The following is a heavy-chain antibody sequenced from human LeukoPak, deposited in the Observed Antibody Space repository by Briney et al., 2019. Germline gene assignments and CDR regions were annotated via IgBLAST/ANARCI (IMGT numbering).Heavy chain of an antibody. D-gene: IGHD3-10*01. V-gene: IGHV1-69*04. CDR3: ARVGITMVRGVIGPANWFDP. J-gene: IGHJ5*02. CDR2: IIPILGIA. CDR1: GGTFSSYA. Sequence: GASVKVSCKASGGTFSSYAISWVRPAPGQGLEWMGRIIPILGIANYAQKFQGRVTITADKSTSTAYMELSSLRSEDTAVYYCARVGITMVRGVIGPANWFDPWGQGTLVTVSS.